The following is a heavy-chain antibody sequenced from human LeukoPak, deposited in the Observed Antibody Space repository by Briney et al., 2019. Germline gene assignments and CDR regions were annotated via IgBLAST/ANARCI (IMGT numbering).Heavy chain of an antibody. J-gene: IGHJ6*02. CDR2: ISAYNGNT. Sequence: ASVKVSCKASGYTFTSCGISWVRQAPGQGLEWMGWISAYNGNTNYAQKLQGRVTMTTDTSTSTAYMELRSLRSDDTAVYYCARLFSIYCSGGSCYYYYGMDVWGQGTTVTVSS. V-gene: IGHV1-18*01. CDR1: GYTFTSCG. CDR3: ARLFSIYCSGGSCYYYYGMDV. D-gene: IGHD2-15*01.